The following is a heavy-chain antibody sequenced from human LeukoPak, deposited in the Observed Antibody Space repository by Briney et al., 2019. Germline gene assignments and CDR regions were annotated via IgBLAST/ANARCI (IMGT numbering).Heavy chain of an antibody. CDR1: GFTFSSDW. CDR3: ARDYYYYDSGSYYSNIAN. J-gene: IGHJ1*01. CDR2: INGDGSTT. Sequence: GGSLRLSCAASGFTFSSDWMHWVRQAPGKGLVWVSRINGDGSTTAYADSVKGRFTISRDNAKNTLYLQMNSLRVEDTAVHYCARDYYYYDSGSYYSNIANWGQGTLVTISS. V-gene: IGHV3-74*03. D-gene: IGHD3-10*01.